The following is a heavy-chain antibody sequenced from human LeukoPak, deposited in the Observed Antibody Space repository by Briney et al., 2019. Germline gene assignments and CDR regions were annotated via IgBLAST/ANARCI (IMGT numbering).Heavy chain of an antibody. CDR1: GGSISSSNW. CDR3: AKGTSSGWYYFDY. J-gene: IGHJ4*02. D-gene: IGHD6-19*01. V-gene: IGHV4-4*02. Sequence: PSETLSLTCAVSGGSISSSNWWSWVRQPPGQGLEWIGEIYHSGSTNYNPSLKSRVTISVDKSKNQFSLKLSSVTAADTAVYYCAKGTSSGWYYFDYWGQGTLVTVSS. CDR2: IYHSGST.